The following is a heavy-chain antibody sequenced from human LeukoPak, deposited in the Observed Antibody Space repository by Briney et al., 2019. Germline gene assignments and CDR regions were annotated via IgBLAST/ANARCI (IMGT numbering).Heavy chain of an antibody. CDR1: GGSFSGYY. V-gene: IGHV4-34*01. CDR3: ASSWGVY. D-gene: IGHD3-16*01. Sequence: SETLSLTCAVYGGSFSGYYWSWIRQPPGKGLEWIGEINHSGSTNYNPSLKSRVTISVDASKNQFSLKLSSVTAADTAVYYCASSWGVYWGQGTLVTVSS. J-gene: IGHJ4*02. CDR2: INHSGST.